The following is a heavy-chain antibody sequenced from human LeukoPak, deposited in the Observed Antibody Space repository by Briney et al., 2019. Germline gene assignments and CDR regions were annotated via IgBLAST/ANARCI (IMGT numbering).Heavy chain of an antibody. J-gene: IGHJ4*02. Sequence: GGSLRLSCAASGFTVSSNYMSWVRQAPGKGLEWVSVIYSGGSTYYADSVKGRFTISRDNAKNTLYLQMNSLRAEDTAVYYCARAQNGVWDYWGQGTLVTVSS. CDR1: GFTVSSNY. V-gene: IGHV3-66*01. D-gene: IGHD2-8*01. CDR3: ARAQNGVWDY. CDR2: IYSGGST.